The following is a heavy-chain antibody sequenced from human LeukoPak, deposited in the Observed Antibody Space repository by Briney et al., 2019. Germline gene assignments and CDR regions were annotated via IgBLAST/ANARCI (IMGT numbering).Heavy chain of an antibody. CDR3: AKDLKQDGEWEIDY. Sequence: GGSLRLSCAASGFAFSRFAMSWVRQAPGKGLEWVSGILGSGTKFYADSVKGRFSISRDNSKNMVYLQMSSLRAEDTAVYYCAKDLKQDGEWEIDYWGQGTLVTVSS. J-gene: IGHJ4*02. CDR2: ILGSGTK. D-gene: IGHD1-26*01. V-gene: IGHV3-23*01. CDR1: GFAFSRFA.